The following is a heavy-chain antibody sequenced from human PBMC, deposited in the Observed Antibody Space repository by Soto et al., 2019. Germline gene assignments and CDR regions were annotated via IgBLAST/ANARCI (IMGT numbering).Heavy chain of an antibody. CDR2: IIPIFGTA. Sequence: SVKVSCKASGGTFSSYAISWVRQAPGQGLEWMGGIIPIFGTANYAQKFQGRVTITADESTSTAYMELSSLRSEDTAVYYCARSSLAYGGYSYGYAYWGQGTLVTVSS. D-gene: IGHD5-18*01. V-gene: IGHV1-69*13. CDR3: ARSSLAYGGYSYGYAY. CDR1: GGTFSSYA. J-gene: IGHJ4*02.